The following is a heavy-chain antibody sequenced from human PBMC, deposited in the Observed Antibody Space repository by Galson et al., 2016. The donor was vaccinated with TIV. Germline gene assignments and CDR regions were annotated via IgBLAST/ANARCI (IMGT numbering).Heavy chain of an antibody. D-gene: IGHD3-3*01. V-gene: IGHV1-69*04. CDR2: FIPSFELA. J-gene: IGHJ4*02. Sequence: SVKVSCKASGGTFDNYAINWVRQAPGQGLEWMGSFIPSFELANYARKSQDRVTITADKATSTAYMELSSLRCDDTAVYSCARGSRLRTSLFEDITKTIDYWGRGARVTVSS. CDR3: ARGSRLRTSLFEDITKTIDY. CDR1: GGTFDNYA.